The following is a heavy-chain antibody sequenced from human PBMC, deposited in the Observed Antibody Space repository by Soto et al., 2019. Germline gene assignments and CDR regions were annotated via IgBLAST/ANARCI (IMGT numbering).Heavy chain of an antibody. CDR2: IYYDGNT. V-gene: IGHV4-39*01. D-gene: IGHD3-16*01. CDR3: ARHNGPLYVGYYYDMDV. CDR1: GDSITSSSYY. J-gene: IGHJ6*02. Sequence: SETLSLTCTVSGDSITSSSYYWGWIRQPPGKGLECIGNIYYDGNTYYNPSLKSRVTISLDTSKNQFSLRLTSVTAADTAVYYCARHNGPLYVGYYYDMDVWGQGTTVTVSS.